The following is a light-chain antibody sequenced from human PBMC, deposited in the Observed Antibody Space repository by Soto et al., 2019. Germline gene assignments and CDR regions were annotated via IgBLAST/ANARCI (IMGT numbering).Light chain of an antibody. CDR1: QDIRTS. J-gene: IGKJ3*01. CDR2: GAS. V-gene: IGKV1-33*01. CDR3: QQYDNLPPFT. Sequence: DSQMTQSPSSLSASVGARISITCQASQDIRTSLSWFQQKPGRAPKLLIYGASNLETGVPSRFRGSGSGTDFTFTISSLQPEDIATYYCQQYDNLPPFTFGPGTKVDIK.